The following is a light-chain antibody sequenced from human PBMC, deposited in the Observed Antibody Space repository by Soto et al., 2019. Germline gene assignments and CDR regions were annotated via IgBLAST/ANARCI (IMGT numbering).Light chain of an antibody. CDR3: QSYDSSLSGSRV. CDR2: GNS. CDR1: SSNLGSHT. V-gene: IGLV1-40*01. J-gene: IGLJ1*01. Sequence: QSVLTQPPSASETPGQRVTISCSGSSSNLGSHTVNWYQQVPGTAPKLLIYGNSNRPSGVPDRFSGSKSGTSASLAITGLQAEDEADYYCQSYDSSLSGSRVFGTGTKLTVL.